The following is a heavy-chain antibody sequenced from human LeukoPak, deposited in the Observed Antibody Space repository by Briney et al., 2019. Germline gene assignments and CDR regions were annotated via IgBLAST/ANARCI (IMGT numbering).Heavy chain of an antibody. Sequence: ASVKVSCKASGGTFSSYAISWVRQAPGQGLEWMGRIIPIFGIANYAQKFQGRVTITADKSTSTAYMGLSSLRSEDTAVYYCAGLVTTDYYFDYWGQGTLVTVSS. D-gene: IGHD4-11*01. CDR1: GGTFSSYA. J-gene: IGHJ4*02. V-gene: IGHV1-69*04. CDR3: AGLVTTDYYFDY. CDR2: IIPIFGIA.